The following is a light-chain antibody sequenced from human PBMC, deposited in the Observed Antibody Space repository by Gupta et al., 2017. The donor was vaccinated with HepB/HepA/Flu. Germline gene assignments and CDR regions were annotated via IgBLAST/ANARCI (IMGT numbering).Light chain of an antibody. Sequence: EIVLNKSPSTLSLSPGERATLPCRANQSVSSSYLAWYQQKPGQAPRLLIYGASIRATGIPDRFSGSGSGTEFTLTIRRLEPEDFAVYYCLQYGSSPLTFGQGAQVEIK. CDR2: GAS. CDR3: LQYGSSPLT. J-gene: IGKJ5*01. V-gene: IGKV3-20*01. CDR1: QSVSSSY.